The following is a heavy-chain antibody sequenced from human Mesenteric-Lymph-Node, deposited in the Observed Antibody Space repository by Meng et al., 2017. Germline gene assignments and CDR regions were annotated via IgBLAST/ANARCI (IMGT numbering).Heavy chain of an antibody. CDR2: IYYSGST. CDR3: ASFDHIPRRNYFDY. V-gene: IGHV4-31*03. D-gene: IGHD2-21*01. J-gene: IGHJ4*02. Sequence: QVQLQESGPGLVKPSQTLSLTCTVSGGSISSGGFYWSWIRQHPGKGLEWIGYIYYSGSTYYNPSLRSRVAISIDTSKNQFSLKLTSVTAADTAVYYCASFDHIPRRNYFDYWGQGTLVTVSS. CDR1: GGSISSGGFY.